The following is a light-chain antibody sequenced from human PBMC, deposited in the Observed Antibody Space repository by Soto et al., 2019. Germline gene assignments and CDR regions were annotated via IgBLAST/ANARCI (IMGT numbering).Light chain of an antibody. CDR1: QSVSNDF. CDR2: GAS. J-gene: IGKJ1*01. CDR3: KQYGSSPPRT. V-gene: IGKV3-20*01. Sequence: EIVLTQSPGILSLSPGQRVTLSCRASQSVSNDFLAWYQQKPGQAPRLLIYGASTRATDVPDRFSGSGSGADFTLTISRLEPEDFEVYYCKQYGSSPPRTFGQGTKVEMK.